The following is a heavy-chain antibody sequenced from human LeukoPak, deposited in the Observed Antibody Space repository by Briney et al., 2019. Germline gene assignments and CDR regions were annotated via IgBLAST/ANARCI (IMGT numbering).Heavy chain of an antibody. D-gene: IGHD3-22*01. J-gene: IGHJ4*02. CDR2: IYYSGST. V-gene: IGHV4-39*07. Sequence: SETLSLTCTVSGGSITTSSYYWGWIRQPPGKGLEWIGIIYYSGSTYYNPSLKGRVTISVDTSKNQFSLKLSSVTAADTAVYYCARGTLRDNRIFDYWGQGTLVTVSS. CDR1: GGSITTSSYY. CDR3: ARGTLRDNRIFDY.